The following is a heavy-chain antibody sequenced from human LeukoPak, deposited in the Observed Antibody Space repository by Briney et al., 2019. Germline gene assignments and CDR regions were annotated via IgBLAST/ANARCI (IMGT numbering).Heavy chain of an antibody. D-gene: IGHD3-22*01. V-gene: IGHV4-59*08. J-gene: IGHJ4*02. Sequence: SETLSLTCTVSGGSISSYYWSWIRPPPGKGLEYIGYIYYSGSTNYNPSLKSRATISVDTSKNQFSLKLSSVTAADTAVYYCARLVRTYYYDSSGYYWDYWGQGTLVTVSS. CDR2: IYYSGST. CDR3: ARLVRTYYYDSSGYYWDY. CDR1: GGSISSYY.